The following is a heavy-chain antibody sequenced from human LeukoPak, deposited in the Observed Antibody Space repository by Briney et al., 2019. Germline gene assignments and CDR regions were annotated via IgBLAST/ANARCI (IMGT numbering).Heavy chain of an antibody. CDR3: ARGLGSSGWVNYYYYYYYMDV. Sequence: ASVKVSCKASGYTFTGYYMHWVRQAPGQGLEWMGWMNPNSGNTGYAQKFQGRVTITRNTSISTAYMELSSLRSEDTAVYYCARGLGSSGWVNYYYYYYYMDVWGKGTTVTVSS. V-gene: IGHV1-8*03. CDR2: MNPNSGNT. J-gene: IGHJ6*03. D-gene: IGHD6-19*01. CDR1: GYTFTGYY.